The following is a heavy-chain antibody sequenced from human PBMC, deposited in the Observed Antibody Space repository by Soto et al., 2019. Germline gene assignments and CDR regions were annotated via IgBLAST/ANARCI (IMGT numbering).Heavy chain of an antibody. CDR1: GDSINSDKYY. V-gene: IGHV4-39*01. Sequence: QLQESGPGPVKPSETLSLTCSVSGDSINSDKYYWGWIRQPPGKGLEWIGSIYYRGNTYYNPSLQTRVTISLDKSKSQCSLRLNSVTAADSAVYFSARLEGLATISYYFDFWGQGAQVTVPS. D-gene: IGHD3-9*01. CDR3: ARLEGLATISYYFDF. J-gene: IGHJ4*02. CDR2: IYYRGNT.